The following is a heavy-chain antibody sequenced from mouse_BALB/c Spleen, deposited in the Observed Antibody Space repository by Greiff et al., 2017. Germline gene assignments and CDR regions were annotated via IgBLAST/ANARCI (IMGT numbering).Heavy chain of an antibody. Sequence: EVKLVESGGGLVQPGGSRKLSCAASGFTFSSFGMHWVRQSPEKGLGWVAYISSGSSTIYYADTVKGRFTISRDNPKNTLFLQMTSLRSEDTAMYYCARSRYDGAMDCWGQGTSVTVSS. CDR2: ISSGSSTI. CDR1: GFTFSSFG. D-gene: IGHD2-14*01. J-gene: IGHJ4*01. CDR3: ARSRYDGAMDC. V-gene: IGHV5-17*02.